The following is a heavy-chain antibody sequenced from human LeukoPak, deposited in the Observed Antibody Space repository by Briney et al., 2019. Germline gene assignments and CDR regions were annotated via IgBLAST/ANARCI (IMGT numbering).Heavy chain of an antibody. CDR3: CRPLTVNGAKYYCDY. Sequence: PGGSLRLSCSTSGFIFGDYAMSWVRQAPGKGLEWVATVRSKSYGGTKEYAASVTGRFTMSRDDAESIAYLQMDSLNTEDTAVYYCCRPLTVNGAKYYCDYWGQGTLLTVSS. J-gene: IGHJ4*02. CDR1: GFIFGDYA. D-gene: IGHD4-11*01. V-gene: IGHV3-49*04. CDR2: VRSKSYGGTK.